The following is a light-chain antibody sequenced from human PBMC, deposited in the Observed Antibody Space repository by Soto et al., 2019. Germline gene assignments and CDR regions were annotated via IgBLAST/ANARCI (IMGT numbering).Light chain of an antibody. CDR2: GAS. CDR1: QIKNTY. CDR3: QQSYSSLYT. Sequence: DIRMTKSPSSLSASVGDRVTITCRGSQIKNTYLNWYQQKPGRPPKLLIFGASSLRSGVPSRFSGTGSGTDFTLTINSLQPDDFATYYCQQSYSSLYTFGQGTKLEIK. J-gene: IGKJ2*01. V-gene: IGKV1-39*01.